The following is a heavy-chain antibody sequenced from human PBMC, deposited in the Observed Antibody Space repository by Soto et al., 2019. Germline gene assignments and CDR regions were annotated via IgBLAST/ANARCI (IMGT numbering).Heavy chain of an antibody. CDR2: IIPIFGTA. D-gene: IGHD1-1*01. V-gene: IGHV1-69*13. Sequence: ASVKVSCKASGGTFSSYAISWVRQAPGQGLEWMGGIIPIFGTANYAQKFQGRVTITADESTSTAYMELSSLRSEDTAVYYCARGLRNRQTFDYWGQGXLVTVSS. CDR1: GGTFSSYA. J-gene: IGHJ4*02. CDR3: ARGLRNRQTFDY.